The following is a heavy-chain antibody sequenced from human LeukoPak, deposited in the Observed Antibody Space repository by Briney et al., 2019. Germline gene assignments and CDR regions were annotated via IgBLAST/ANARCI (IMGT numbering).Heavy chain of an antibody. D-gene: IGHD3-10*01. J-gene: IGHJ4*02. Sequence: RGSLRLSCAASAFTFSRYGMHWVRQAPGKGLEWVAFIRYDGSNKYYADSVKGRFTIPRGNSKNTLYLQMNSLRAEDTAVYYCAKDELVMDGSGSCFDYWGQGTLVTVSS. CDR3: AKDELVMDGSGSCFDY. V-gene: IGHV3-30*02. CDR2: IRYDGSNK. CDR1: AFTFSRYG.